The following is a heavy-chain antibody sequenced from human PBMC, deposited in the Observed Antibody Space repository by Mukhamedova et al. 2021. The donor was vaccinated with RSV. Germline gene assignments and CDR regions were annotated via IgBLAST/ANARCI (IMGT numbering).Heavy chain of an antibody. CDR3: AREAHCTNGVCYPNDAFDI. Sequence: VRQAPGKGLVWVSRINSDGSSTSYADSVKGRFTISRDNAKNTLYLQMNSLRAEDTAVYYCAREAHCTNGVCYPNDAFDIWGQGTM. V-gene: IGHV3-74*01. CDR2: INSDGSST. D-gene: IGHD2-8*01. J-gene: IGHJ3*02.